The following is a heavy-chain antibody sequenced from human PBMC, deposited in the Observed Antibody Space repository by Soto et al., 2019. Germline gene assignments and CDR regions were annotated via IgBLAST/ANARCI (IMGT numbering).Heavy chain of an antibody. Sequence: SGPTLVNPTQTLTLTCTFSGFSFSTSGVGVGWIRQPPGKALEWLALIYWNDDKRYSPSLKSRLTITKDTSKNQVDLTMTNMDPVDTATYYCAHSGAGYTSMITAFDYWGQGTLVPVSS. D-gene: IGHD3-16*01. J-gene: IGHJ4*02. V-gene: IGHV2-5*01. CDR2: IYWNDDK. CDR3: AHSGAGYTSMITAFDY. CDR1: GFSFSTSGVG.